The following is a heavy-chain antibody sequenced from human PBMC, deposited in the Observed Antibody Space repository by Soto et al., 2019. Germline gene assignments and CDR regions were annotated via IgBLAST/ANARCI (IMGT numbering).Heavy chain of an antibody. V-gene: IGHV4-39*07. Sequence: SETLSLTCTVSGGSISSSSYYWGWIRQPQGKGLEWIGSIFYSGTTYYNPSLKSRVTISVDTSKNQFSLKLTSVTAADTADYYCARTSYYDSTGYYNMDVWGQGTTVTVSS. CDR2: IFYSGTT. J-gene: IGHJ6*02. CDR3: ARTSYYDSTGYYNMDV. CDR1: GGSISSSSYY. D-gene: IGHD3-22*01.